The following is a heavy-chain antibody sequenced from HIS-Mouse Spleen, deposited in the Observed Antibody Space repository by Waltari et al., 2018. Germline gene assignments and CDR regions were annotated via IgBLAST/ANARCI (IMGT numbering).Heavy chain of an antibody. CDR3: ARGHVPAAVDY. Sequence: QVQLQQWGAGLLKPSETLSLTCAVYGGSFSGYYWSWIRQPPGKGLEWIGEINHSGSTNYNPSLKSRVTISVDTSKNQFSLKLSSVTAADTAVYYCARGHVPAAVDYWGQGTLVTVSS. J-gene: IGHJ4*02. CDR1: GGSFSGYY. CDR2: INHSGST. D-gene: IGHD2-2*01. V-gene: IGHV4-34*01.